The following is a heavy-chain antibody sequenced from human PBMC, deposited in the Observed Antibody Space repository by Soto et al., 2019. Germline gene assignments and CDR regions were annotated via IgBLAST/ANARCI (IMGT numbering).Heavy chain of an antibody. J-gene: IGHJ5*02. CDR3: ARDPRYCSGGRCYPWANWFDP. D-gene: IGHD2-15*01. V-gene: IGHV4-39*01. Sequence: NPSETLSLTCTVSGGSISSSSYYWGWIRQPPGKGLEWIGSIYYSGSTYYNPSLKSRVTISVDTSKNQFSLKLSSVTAADTAVYYCARDPRYCSGGRCYPWANWFDPWGQGTLVTVSS. CDR1: GGSISSSSYY. CDR2: IYYSGST.